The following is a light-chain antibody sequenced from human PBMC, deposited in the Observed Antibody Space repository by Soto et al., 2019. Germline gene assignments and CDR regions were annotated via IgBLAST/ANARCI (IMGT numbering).Light chain of an antibody. J-gene: IGKJ2*01. CDR3: QQYGSSPGT. V-gene: IGKV3-20*01. Sequence: EIVLTQSPGTLSLSPGERATLSCWASQSVSFSYLAWYQQKPGQAPRLVIYVASSRAAGIPNRFSGSGSGTDFSLTISRLEPEDFAVYYCQQYGSSPGTFGQGTRLEIK. CDR1: QSVSFSY. CDR2: VAS.